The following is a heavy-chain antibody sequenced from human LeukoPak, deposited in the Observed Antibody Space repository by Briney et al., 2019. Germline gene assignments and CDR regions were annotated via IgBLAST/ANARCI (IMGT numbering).Heavy chain of an antibody. CDR3: ARDRFGGSSDFDY. CDR1: GFTFSSYS. CDR2: ISSSSSYI. V-gene: IGHV3-21*01. J-gene: IGHJ4*02. D-gene: IGHD6-6*01. Sequence: PGGSLRLSCAASGFTFSSYSMNWVRQAPGKGLEWVSSISSSSSYIYYADSVKGRFTISRDNAKNSLYLQMNSLRAEDTVVYYCARDRFGGSSDFDYWGQGTLVTVSS.